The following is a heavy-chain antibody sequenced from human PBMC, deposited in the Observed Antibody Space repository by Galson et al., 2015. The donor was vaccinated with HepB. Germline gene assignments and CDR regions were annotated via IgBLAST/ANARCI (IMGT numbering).Heavy chain of an antibody. V-gene: IGHV3-74*01. CDR3: ARSRVERTVAGTFDS. Sequence: SLRLSCAASGFTFSGYWMHWVRQVPGEGLVWVSRINDDGSSTTYADSVKGRFTISRDNAKNTLFLQMNSLRAEDTAVYYCARSRVERTVAGTFDSWGQGTLVTVSS. CDR1: GFTFSGYW. CDR2: INDDGSST. D-gene: IGHD6-19*01. J-gene: IGHJ4*02.